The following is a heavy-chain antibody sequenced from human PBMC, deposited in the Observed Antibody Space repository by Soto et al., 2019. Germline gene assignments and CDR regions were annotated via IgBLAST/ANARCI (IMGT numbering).Heavy chain of an antibody. D-gene: IGHD3-22*01. Sequence: QVQLVQSGAEVKKPGASVKVSCKASGYTFTSYGISWVRQAPGQGLEWMGWISAYNGNTNNAQKLQGRVTMTTDTSTSTAYMELRGLRSDDPAVYSCARGPPSYYDSSGYYKYFDYWGQGTLVTVSS. CDR3: ARGPPSYYDSSGYYKYFDY. J-gene: IGHJ4*02. V-gene: IGHV1-18*01. CDR1: GYTFTSYG. CDR2: ISAYNGNT.